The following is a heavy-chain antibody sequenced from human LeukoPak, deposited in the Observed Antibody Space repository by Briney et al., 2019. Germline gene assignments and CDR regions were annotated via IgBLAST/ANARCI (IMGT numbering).Heavy chain of an antibody. D-gene: IGHD2-15*01. J-gene: IGHJ4*02. V-gene: IGHV1-2*02. CDR2: INPNSGGT. CDR3: ARDKGDIVVVVAADDLGVFDY. Sequence: AASVKVSCKASGYTFTGYYMHWVRQAPGQGLEWMGWINPNSGGTNYAQKFQGRVTMTRDTSISTAYMELSRLRSDDTAVYYCARDKGDIVVVVAADDLGVFDYWGQGTLVTVSS. CDR1: GYTFTGYY.